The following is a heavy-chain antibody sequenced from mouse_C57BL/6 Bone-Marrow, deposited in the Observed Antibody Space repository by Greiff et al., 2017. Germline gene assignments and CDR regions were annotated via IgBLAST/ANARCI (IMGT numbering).Heavy chain of an antibody. J-gene: IGHJ3*01. CDR2: IRLKSDNYAT. D-gene: IGHD2-3*01. CDR1: GFTFSNYW. Sequence: EVKVEESGGGLVQPGGSMKLSCVASGFTFSNYWMNWVRQSPEKGLEWVAQIRLKSDNYATHYAESVKGRFTISRDDSKSSVYLQMNNLRAEDTGIYYCTGDGYYSAWFAYWGQGTLVTVSA. V-gene: IGHV6-3*01. CDR3: TGDGYYSAWFAY.